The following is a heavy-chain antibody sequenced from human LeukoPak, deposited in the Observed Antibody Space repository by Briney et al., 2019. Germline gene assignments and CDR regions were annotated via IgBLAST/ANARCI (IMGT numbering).Heavy chain of an antibody. Sequence: GGSLRLSCTTSGFAFDDFAMSWVRQTAGKRLEGVPFIRRRAYGGAAEYAASVKGRFIISRDDSNGIAYLQMNRLKTEDTAVYYCSRNGLVDFDYWGQGSRVIVSP. CDR3: SRNGLVDFDY. CDR2: IRRRAYGGAA. CDR1: GFAFDDFA. V-gene: IGHV3-49*04. D-gene: IGHD2-8*01. J-gene: IGHJ4*02.